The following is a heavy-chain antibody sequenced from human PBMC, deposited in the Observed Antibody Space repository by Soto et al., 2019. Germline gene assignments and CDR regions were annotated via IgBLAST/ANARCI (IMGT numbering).Heavy chain of an antibody. V-gene: IGHV3-64D*08. J-gene: IGHJ4*02. CDR1: GFTFSSYA. D-gene: IGHD3-9*01. CDR2: ISSNGGST. Sequence: PGESLKISCSASGFTFSSYAMHWVRQAPGKGLEYVSAISSNGGSTYYADSVKGRFTISRDNSKNTLYLQMSSLRAEDTAVYYCVKVFGRLEIRYFDWLSPPGFDYWGQGTLVTVSS. CDR3: VKVFGRLEIRYFDWLSPPGFDY.